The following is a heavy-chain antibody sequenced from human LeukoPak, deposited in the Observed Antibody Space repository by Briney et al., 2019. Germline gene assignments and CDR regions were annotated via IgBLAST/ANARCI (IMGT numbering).Heavy chain of an antibody. CDR3: AGYLMVQPWSSN. Sequence: GASVEVSCKASGYTFTSYAMHWVRQAPGQRLEWMGWINAGNGNTKYSQKFQGRVTITRDTSASTAYMELSSLRSEDTAVYYCAGYLMVQPWSSNWGQGTMVTVSS. V-gene: IGHV1-3*01. CDR1: GYTFTSYA. J-gene: IGHJ3*01. D-gene: IGHD1-1*01. CDR2: INAGNGNT.